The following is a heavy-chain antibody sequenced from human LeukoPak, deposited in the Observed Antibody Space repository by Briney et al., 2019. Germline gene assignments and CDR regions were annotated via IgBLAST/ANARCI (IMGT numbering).Heavy chain of an antibody. D-gene: IGHD3-3*01. CDR3: AKPRSPITIFSPPDY. J-gene: IGHJ4*02. CDR1: GFTFSSYS. V-gene: IGHV3-21*04. Sequence: PGGSLRLSCAASGFTFSSYSMNWVRQAPGKGLEWVSSISSSSSYIYYADSVKGRFTISRDNAKNSLYLQMNSLRAEDTALYYCAKPRSPITIFSPPDYWGQGTLVTVSS. CDR2: ISSSSSYI.